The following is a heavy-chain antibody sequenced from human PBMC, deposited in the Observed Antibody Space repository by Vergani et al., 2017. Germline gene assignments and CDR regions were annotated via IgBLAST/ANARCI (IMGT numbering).Heavy chain of an antibody. CDR1: GGSISGTNW. CDR2: IYHSGST. V-gene: IGHV4-4*03. D-gene: IGHD2-21*01. CDR3: ARIRCGSSACSAPIDY. Sequence: QVQLQESGPGLVKPPGTLSLTCAVSGGSISGTNWWSWVRQSPGKGLEWIGEIYHSGSTNYNPSLKSRVTISVDKSKNQFSLKLSSVTAADTAVYYCARIRCGSSACSAPIDYWGQGTLVTVSP. J-gene: IGHJ4*02.